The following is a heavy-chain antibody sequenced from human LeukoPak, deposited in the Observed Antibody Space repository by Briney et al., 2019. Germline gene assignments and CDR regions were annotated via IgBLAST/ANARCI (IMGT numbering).Heavy chain of an antibody. CDR3: VRACMFTMTWYSFDH. Sequence: GGPLRLSCSASGFTFSDHFMHWVRQAPGKGLVWVAHVNFDGSSTGYADFGKGRFTISRDNANNMLYLQMNGLGLEDTGVYYCVRACMFTMTWYSFDHWGQGALVTVSS. CDR2: VNFDGSST. V-gene: IGHV3-74*01. J-gene: IGHJ4*02. D-gene: IGHD3-22*01. CDR1: GFTFSDHF.